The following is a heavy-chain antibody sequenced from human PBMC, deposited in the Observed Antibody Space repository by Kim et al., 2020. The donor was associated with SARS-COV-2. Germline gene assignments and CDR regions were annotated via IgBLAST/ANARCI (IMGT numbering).Heavy chain of an antibody. CDR3: TTLIRYFDWLAVKYYYYGMDV. V-gene: IGHV3-15*01. CDR1: GFTFSNAW. J-gene: IGHJ6*02. D-gene: IGHD3-9*01. CDR2: IKSKTDGGTT. Sequence: GGSLRLSCAASGFTFSNAWMSWVRQAPGKGLEWAGRIKSKTDGGTTDYAAPVKGRFTISRDDSKNTLYLQMNSLKTEDTAVYYCTTLIRYFDWLAVKYYYYGMDVWGQGTTVTVSS.